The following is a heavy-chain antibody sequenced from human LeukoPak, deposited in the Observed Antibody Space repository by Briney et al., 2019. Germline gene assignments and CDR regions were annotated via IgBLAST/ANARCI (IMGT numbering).Heavy chain of an antibody. V-gene: IGHV3-7*01. D-gene: IGHD2-2*03. J-gene: IGHJ3*02. CDR3: ARVDDLDAFDM. Sequence: PGGSLRLSCAASGFALSSHWMTWVRQVPGRGPEWVANVNRDGSETYYLDSVKGRFTISKDNAKNSLYLQMNSLGAEDTAVYYCARVDDLDAFDMWGQGTMVTVSS. CDR2: VNRDGSET. CDR1: GFALSSHW.